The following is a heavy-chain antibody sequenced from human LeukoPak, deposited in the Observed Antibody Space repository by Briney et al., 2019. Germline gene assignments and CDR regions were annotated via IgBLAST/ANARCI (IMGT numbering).Heavy chain of an antibody. D-gene: IGHD3-22*01. J-gene: IGHJ4*02. CDR1: GFTFSKAW. Sequence: PGGSLRLSCAASGFTFSKAWMSWVRQAPGKGLEWVGFIRSKAYGGTTEYAASVKGRFTISRDDSKSIAYLQMNSLKTEDTAVYYCTRLFDPYYYDSSGSLYWGQGTLVTVSS. V-gene: IGHV3-49*04. CDR2: IRSKAYGGTT. CDR3: TRLFDPYYYDSSGSLY.